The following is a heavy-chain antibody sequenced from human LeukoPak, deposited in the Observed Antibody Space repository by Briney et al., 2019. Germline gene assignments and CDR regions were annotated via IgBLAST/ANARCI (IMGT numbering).Heavy chain of an antibody. V-gene: IGHV1-69*04. CDR3: AREDAHNYYGSGSYSY. CDR1: GGTFSSYA. D-gene: IGHD3-10*01. J-gene: IGHJ4*02. CDR2: IIPILGIA. Sequence: SVKVSCKASGGTFSSYAISWVRQAPGQGLEWMGRIIPILGIANYAQKFQGRVTITADKSTSTAYMELSSLRSEDTAVYYCAREDAHNYYGSGSYSYWGQGTLVTVSS.